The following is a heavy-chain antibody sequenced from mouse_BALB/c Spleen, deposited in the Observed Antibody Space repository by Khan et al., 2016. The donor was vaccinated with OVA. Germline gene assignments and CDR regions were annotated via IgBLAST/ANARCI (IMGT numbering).Heavy chain of an antibody. Sequence: VQLQQSGPELVKPGASVKISCKASGYSFTGYFMNWVMQSHGKSLEWIGRINPHIGETFYNQKFKGKATLTVDESYSTAHIELRSLASEDSAVYYCARIYGSDFDYWGQGTPLTVSS. CDR3: ARIYGSDFDY. V-gene: IGHV1-20*02. CDR2: INPHIGET. CDR1: GYSFTGYF. J-gene: IGHJ2*01. D-gene: IGHD1-1*01.